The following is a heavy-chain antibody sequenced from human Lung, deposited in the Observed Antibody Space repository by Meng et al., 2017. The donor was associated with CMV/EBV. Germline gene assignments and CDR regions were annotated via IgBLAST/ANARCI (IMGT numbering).Heavy chain of an antibody. CDR1: GFTVSSNY. CDR2: IYSGGST. V-gene: IGHV3-53*01. D-gene: IGHD3-22*01. J-gene: IGHJ6*02. Sequence: SCSASGFTVSSNYMSWVRQAPGKGLEWVAVIYSGGSTYYSNSVNGRFTVTRDHSKNRLYLQMNSLRAEDTTVYYCARDTLLPDGRHYYYGMAIWGPWNXV. CDR3: ARDTLLPDGRHYYYGMAI.